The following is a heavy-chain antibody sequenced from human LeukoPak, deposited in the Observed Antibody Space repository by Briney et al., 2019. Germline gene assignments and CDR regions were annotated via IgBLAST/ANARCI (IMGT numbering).Heavy chain of an antibody. Sequence: PSETLSLTCTVSGGSISSSSYYWGWIRQPPGKGLEWIGSIYYSGSTYYNPSLKSRVTISVDTSKNQLSPKLSSVTAADTAVYYCAGHRKIAAPLDYWGQGTLVTVSS. J-gene: IGHJ4*02. V-gene: IGHV4-39*01. CDR3: AGHRKIAAPLDY. D-gene: IGHD6-13*01. CDR2: IYYSGST. CDR1: GGSISSSSYY.